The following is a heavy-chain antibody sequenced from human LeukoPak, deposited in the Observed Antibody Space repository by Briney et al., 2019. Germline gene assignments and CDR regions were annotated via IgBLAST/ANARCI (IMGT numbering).Heavy chain of an antibody. CDR2: IYYSGST. Sequence: SETLSLTCTVSGGSISSGDYYWSWIRQPPGKGLEWIGYIYYSGSTYYNPSLKSRVTISVDTSKNQFSLKLSSVTAADTAVYYCARGGNSGYFDYWGQGTLVTVSS. V-gene: IGHV4-30-4*08. CDR3: ARGGNSGYFDY. D-gene: IGHD4-23*01. CDR1: GGSISSGDYY. J-gene: IGHJ4*02.